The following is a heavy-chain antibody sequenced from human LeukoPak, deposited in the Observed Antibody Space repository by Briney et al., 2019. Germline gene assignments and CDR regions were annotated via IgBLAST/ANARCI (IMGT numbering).Heavy chain of an antibody. CDR1: GFTFGDYA. CDR2: IKSKTDGGTT. CDR3: TTGPVMVRGVNRDY. D-gene: IGHD3-10*01. V-gene: IGHV3-15*01. Sequence: GGSLRLSCTASGFTFGDYAMSWFRQAPGKGLEWVGRIKSKTDGGTTDYAAPVKGRFTISRDDSKNTLYLQMNSLKTEDTAVYYCTTGPVMVRGVNRDYWGQGTLVTVSS. J-gene: IGHJ4*02.